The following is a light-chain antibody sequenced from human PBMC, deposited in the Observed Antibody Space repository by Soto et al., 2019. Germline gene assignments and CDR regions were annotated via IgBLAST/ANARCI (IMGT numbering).Light chain of an antibody. Sequence: EVVVTQSPATLSVSPGERATLSCRASQSVSSNLAWYQQKPGQAPRLLIYGASTRATGIPARFSGSGSGTDFTLTISSLEPEDFAVYYCQQPSNWPLTFGGGTKVDIK. CDR3: QQPSNWPLT. CDR2: GAS. V-gene: IGKV3-11*01. J-gene: IGKJ4*01. CDR1: QSVSSN.